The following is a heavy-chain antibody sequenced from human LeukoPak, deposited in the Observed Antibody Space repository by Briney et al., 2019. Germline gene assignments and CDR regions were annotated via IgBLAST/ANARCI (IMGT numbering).Heavy chain of an antibody. CDR1: GLTFSSYS. J-gene: IGHJ4*02. CDR2: ISSSSSYI. D-gene: IGHD6-19*01. CDR3: ARARGSGWYDY. V-gene: IGHV3-21*01. Sequence: KSGGSLRLSCAASGLTFSSYSMNWVRQAPGKGLEWVSSISSSSSYIYYADSVKGRFTISRDNAKNSLYLQMNSLRAEDTAVYYCARARGSGWYDYWGQGTLVTVSS.